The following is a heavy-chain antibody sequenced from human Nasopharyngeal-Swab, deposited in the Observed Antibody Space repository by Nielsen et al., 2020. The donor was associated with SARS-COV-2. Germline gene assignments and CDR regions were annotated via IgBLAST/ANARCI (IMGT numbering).Heavy chain of an antibody. V-gene: IGHV4-34*01. CDR3: ARGRVGGWRNPFDY. CDR1: GGSFSGYY. D-gene: IGHD6-19*01. J-gene: IGHJ4*02. CDR2: INHSGST. Sequence: SETLSLTCAVYGGSFSGYYWSWIRKPPGKGLEWIGEINHSGSTNYNPSLKSRVTISVDTSKNQFSLKLSSVTAADTAVYYCARGRVGGWRNPFDYWGQGTLVTVSS.